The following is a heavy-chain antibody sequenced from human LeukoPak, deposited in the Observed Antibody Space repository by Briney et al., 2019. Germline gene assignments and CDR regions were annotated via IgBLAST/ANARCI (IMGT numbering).Heavy chain of an antibody. J-gene: IGHJ3*02. V-gene: IGHV3-23*01. CDR2: ISGSGGST. D-gene: IGHD4-23*01. Sequence: GGSLRLSCAASGFTFSSYAMSWVRQAPGKGLEWVSAISGSGGSTYYADSVKGRFTISRDNAKNSLYLQMNSLRAEDTAVYYCARKGAPTVVSDAFDIWGQGTMVTVSS. CDR3: ARKGAPTVVSDAFDI. CDR1: GFTFSSYA.